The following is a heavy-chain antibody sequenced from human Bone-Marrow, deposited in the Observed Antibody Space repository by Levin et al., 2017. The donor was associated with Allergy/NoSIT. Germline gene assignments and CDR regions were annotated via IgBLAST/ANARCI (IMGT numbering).Heavy chain of an antibody. CDR3: ARDPAGYDSSGYYSRVAFDM. CDR2: ISSANKYI. Sequence: ASVKVSCAASGFTFSSYSMNWVRQAPGKGLEWVSSISSANKYIYSADSVKGRFTISRDNAKNSLYLQMNSLRVEDTAVYYCARDPAGYDSSGYYSRVAFDMWGQGTMVTVSS. D-gene: IGHD3-22*01. CDR1: GFTFSSYS. J-gene: IGHJ3*02. V-gene: IGHV3-21*01.